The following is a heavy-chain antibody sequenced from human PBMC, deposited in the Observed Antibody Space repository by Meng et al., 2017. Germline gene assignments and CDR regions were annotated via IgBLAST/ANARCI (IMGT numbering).Heavy chain of an antibody. J-gene: IGHJ5*02. CDR3: ARGTGSSWFDP. V-gene: IGHV1-3*01. Sequence: QVQLVQSGAEVEKPGASVKVSCKASGYTFTSYTIHWVRQAPGQSLAWMGWFKSANGDAKYSQKFQGRLTLTRDTSASTAYLELSSLTFEDTAVYYCARGTGSSWFDPWGQGTLVTVSS. D-gene: IGHD6-13*01. CDR1: GYTFTSYT. CDR2: FKSANGDA.